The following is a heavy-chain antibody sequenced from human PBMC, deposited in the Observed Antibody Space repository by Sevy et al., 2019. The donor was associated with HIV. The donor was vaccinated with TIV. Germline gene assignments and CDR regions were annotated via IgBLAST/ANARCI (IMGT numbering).Heavy chain of an antibody. Sequence: GGSLRLSCAASGFTFSTYAMSWVRQAPGKGLEWVSAISGRGGSTYYADSMEGRFIISRDKSKNTLYLQMNSLRAEDTAVYYCAKGDSTFYGLDVWGQGTTVTVSS. CDR2: ISGRGGST. CDR3: AKGDSTFYGLDV. V-gene: IGHV3-23*01. J-gene: IGHJ6*02. D-gene: IGHD6-13*01. CDR1: GFTFSTYA.